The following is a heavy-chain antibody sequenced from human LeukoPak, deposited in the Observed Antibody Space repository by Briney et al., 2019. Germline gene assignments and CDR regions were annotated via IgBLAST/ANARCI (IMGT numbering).Heavy chain of an antibody. CDR1: GGSISSYY. CDR2: IYYSGST. D-gene: IGHD3-22*01. CDR3: ARDSSGYLPDY. J-gene: IGHJ4*02. Sequence: SETLSLTCTVSGGSISSYYWSWIRQPPGKGLEWIGYIYYSGSTNYNPSLKSRVTISVDTSKNQFSLKLSSVTAADTAVYYCARDSSGYLPDYWGQGTLVTVSS. V-gene: IGHV4-59*01.